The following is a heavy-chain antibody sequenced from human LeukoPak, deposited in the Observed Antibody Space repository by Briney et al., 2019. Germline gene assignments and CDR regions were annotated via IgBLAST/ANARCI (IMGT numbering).Heavy chain of an antibody. Sequence: PSETLSLTCTVSGGSISSYYWSWIRRPPGKGLEWIGYIYYSGSTNYNPSLKSRVTISVDTSKNQFSLKLSSVTAADTAVYYCARVGDYGDYYYYGMDVWGQGTTVTVSS. V-gene: IGHV4-59*01. CDR3: ARVGDYGDYYYYGMDV. CDR2: IYYSGST. J-gene: IGHJ6*02. D-gene: IGHD4-17*01. CDR1: GGSISSYY.